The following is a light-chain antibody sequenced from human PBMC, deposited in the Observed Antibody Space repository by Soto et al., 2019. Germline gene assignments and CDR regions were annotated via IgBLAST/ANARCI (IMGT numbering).Light chain of an antibody. Sequence: QSALTQPASVSGSPGQSITISCTGTNNDVGAFNLVSWYQQHPVKAPKLIIFGVTERPSGVSNRFSGSKSGNTASLTISGLQAEDEGDYYCCSYSRGTTLVLFGGGTQLTVL. V-gene: IGLV2-23*02. CDR1: NNDVGAFNL. J-gene: IGLJ2*01. CDR2: GVT. CDR3: CSYSRGTTLVL.